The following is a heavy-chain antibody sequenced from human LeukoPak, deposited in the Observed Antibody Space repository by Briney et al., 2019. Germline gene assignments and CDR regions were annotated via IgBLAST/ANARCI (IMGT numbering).Heavy chain of an antibody. Sequence: PSETLSLTCTVSGYSIGGGYYWGWIRQSPGKGREWIGSIYHSGITYYNPSLKSRVTISVDTSKSQYSLKLSSVTAADTAVYYCARALNYYDSSGYSNYGVFDYWGQGTLVTVSS. D-gene: IGHD3-22*01. CDR3: ARALNYYDSSGYSNYGVFDY. CDR1: GYSIGGGYY. CDR2: IYHSGIT. V-gene: IGHV4-38-2*02. J-gene: IGHJ4*02.